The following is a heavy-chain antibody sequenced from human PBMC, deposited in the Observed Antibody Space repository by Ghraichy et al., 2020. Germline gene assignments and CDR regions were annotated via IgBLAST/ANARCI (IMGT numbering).Heavy chain of an antibody. CDR1: DFTVSHKY. CDR2: FYRDGFP. CDR3: ATGYGYFDL. J-gene: IGHJ4*02. D-gene: IGHD5-12*01. V-gene: IGHV3-53*01. Sequence: ETLSLTCAASDFTVSHKYMNWVRQAPGKGLEWVSVFYRDGFPYYADSVKGRFTVSRDNSENTVYLQMNNLRVEDTAIYYCATGYGYFDLWGQGTLVTVSS.